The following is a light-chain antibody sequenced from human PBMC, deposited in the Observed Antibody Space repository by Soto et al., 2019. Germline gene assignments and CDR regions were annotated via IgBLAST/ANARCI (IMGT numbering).Light chain of an antibody. Sequence: DIQMTQSPSSLSASVGDRVTIPCRASQSISSYLNWYQHKPGKAPKVLIYAASSLQGGVPSRFSGSGSGTDFTLAISSLQTEAFAPYYCQASYSTPHTFGGGTKVDIK. CDR3: QASYSTPHT. CDR2: AAS. J-gene: IGKJ4*01. V-gene: IGKV1-39*01. CDR1: QSISSY.